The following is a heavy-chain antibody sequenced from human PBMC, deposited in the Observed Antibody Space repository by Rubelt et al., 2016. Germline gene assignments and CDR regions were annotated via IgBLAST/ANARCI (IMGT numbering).Heavy chain of an antibody. D-gene: IGHD1-7*01. CDR2: ISSSSSSI. J-gene: IGHJ4*02. CDR3: ARAELLLNY. CDR1: GFTFSGYE. Sequence: GGSLRLSCAASGFTFSGYEMNWVRQAPGKGLEWVSSISSSSSSIYYADSLKGRFTVSRDNAKNSLYLQMLSLRAEDTAVYYCARAELLLNYWGQGTLVTVSS. V-gene: IGHV3-21*01.